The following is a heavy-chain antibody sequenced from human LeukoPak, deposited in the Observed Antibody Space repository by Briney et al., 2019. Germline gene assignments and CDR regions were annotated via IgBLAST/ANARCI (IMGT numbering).Heavy chain of an antibody. V-gene: IGHV3-30-3*01. D-gene: IGHD7-27*01. CDR2: ISFDGSNK. CDR3: AKDTLTGDGWFDP. Sequence: GGSLRLSCVASGFTFSTYAMHWVRQAPGKGLEWVAVISFDGSNKYYADSVKGRFTISRDNSKNTLYLQMNSLRAEDTALYYCAKDTLTGDGWFDPWGQGTLVTVSS. J-gene: IGHJ5*02. CDR1: GFTFSTYA.